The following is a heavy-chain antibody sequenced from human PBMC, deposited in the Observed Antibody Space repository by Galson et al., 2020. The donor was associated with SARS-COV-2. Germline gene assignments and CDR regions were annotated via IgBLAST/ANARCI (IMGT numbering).Heavy chain of an antibody. CDR1: GDNVSSNRAA. J-gene: IGHJ4*02. D-gene: IGHD1-1*01. CDR2: TYYRSKWTN. Sequence: SQTLSLTCAISGDNVSSNRAAWNWIRQSPSRGLEWLGRTYYRSKWTNDYAVSMKGRLIINADTSENQFSLQLDSVTPEDTAVYYCARDPSDWTFFDYWGQGTLVTVSS. CDR3: ARDPSDWTFFDY. V-gene: IGHV6-1*01.